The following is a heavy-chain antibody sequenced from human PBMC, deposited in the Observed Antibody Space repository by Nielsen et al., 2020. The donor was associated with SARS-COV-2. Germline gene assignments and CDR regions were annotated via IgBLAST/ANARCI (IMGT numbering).Heavy chain of an antibody. CDR2: IKQDGSEK. V-gene: IGHV3-7*03. CDR1: GFTFSSYE. J-gene: IGHJ6*02. D-gene: IGHD6-13*01. CDR3: ARDQGSSSWYYYGMDV. Sequence: GGSLRLSCAASGFTFSSYEMSWVRQAPGKGLEWVANIKQDGSEKYYVDSVKGRFTISRDNAKNSLYLQMNSLRAEDTAVYYCARDQGSSSWYYYGMDVWGQGTTVTVSS.